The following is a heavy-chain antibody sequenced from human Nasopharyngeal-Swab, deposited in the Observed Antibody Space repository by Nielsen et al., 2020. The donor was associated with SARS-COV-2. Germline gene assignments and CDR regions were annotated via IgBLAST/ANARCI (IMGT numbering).Heavy chain of an antibody. CDR1: GGTFSSYA. CDR2: IIPIFGTA. CDR3: AREPYSSSWYGDY. D-gene: IGHD6-13*01. J-gene: IGHJ4*02. Sequence: SVKVSCKASGGTFSSYAISWVRQAPGQGLEWMGGIIPIFGTANYAQKFQGRVTITADKSTSTACMELSSLRSEDTAVYYCAREPYSSSWYGDYWGQGTLVTVSS. V-gene: IGHV1-69*06.